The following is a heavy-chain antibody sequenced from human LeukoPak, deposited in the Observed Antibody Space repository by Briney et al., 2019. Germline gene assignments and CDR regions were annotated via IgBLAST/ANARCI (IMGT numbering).Heavy chain of an antibody. CDR1: GFTFSSYG. Sequence: PGRSLRLSCAASGFTFSSYGMHRVRQAPGKGLEWVAVISYDGSNKYYADSVKGRFTISRDNSKNTLYLQMNSLRAEDTAVYYCAGLPYYWGQGTLVTVSS. V-gene: IGHV3-30*03. J-gene: IGHJ1*01. CDR2: ISYDGSNK. CDR3: AGLPYY. D-gene: IGHD3-10*01.